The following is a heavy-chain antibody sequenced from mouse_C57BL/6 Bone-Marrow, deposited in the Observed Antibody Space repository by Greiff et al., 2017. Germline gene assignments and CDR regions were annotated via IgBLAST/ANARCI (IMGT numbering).Heavy chain of an antibody. CDR3: AGDYPY. D-gene: IGHD2-13*01. CDR2: ILPGSGST. Sequence: QVQLQQSGAELMKPGASVKLSCKATGYTFTGYWIEWVKQRPGHGLEWIGAILPGSGSTYYNEKFQGTATFTADTSSNTSYMQLSSLTTEDSAIYYCAGDYPYWGQGTSVTVSS. CDR1: GYTFTGYW. J-gene: IGHJ4*01. V-gene: IGHV1-9*01.